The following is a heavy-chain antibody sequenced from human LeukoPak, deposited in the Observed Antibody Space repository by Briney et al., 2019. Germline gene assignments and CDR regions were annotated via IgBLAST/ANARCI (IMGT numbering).Heavy chain of an antibody. J-gene: IGHJ4*02. D-gene: IGHD6-13*01. V-gene: IGHV3-53*01. CDR1: GFTFSNYN. CDR2: IYSGGST. Sequence: GGSLRLSCAASGFTFSNYNMNWVRQAPGKGLEWVSVIYSGGSTYYADSVKGRFTISRDNSKNTLYLQMNSLRAEDTAVYYCARGIAAAGPGDWGQGTLVTVSS. CDR3: ARGIAAAGPGD.